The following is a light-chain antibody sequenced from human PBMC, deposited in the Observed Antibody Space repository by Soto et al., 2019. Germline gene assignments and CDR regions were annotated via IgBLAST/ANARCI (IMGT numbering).Light chain of an antibody. Sequence: DNKMTQSPSTLSASVGDRVTITCRASQTISNWLAWYQQKPGKAPKLLIYKASSLESGVPSRFSGSGSGTEFTLTISSLRPDDFATYYCQHLWTFGQGTKVDIK. J-gene: IGKJ1*01. V-gene: IGKV1-5*03. CDR2: KAS. CDR3: QHLWT. CDR1: QTISNW.